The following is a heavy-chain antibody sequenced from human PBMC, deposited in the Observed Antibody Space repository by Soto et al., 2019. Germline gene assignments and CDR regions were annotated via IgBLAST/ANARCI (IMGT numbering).Heavy chain of an antibody. V-gene: IGHV3-23*01. CDR3: ARSWGTYFNTGFHY. J-gene: IGHJ4*02. CDR1: RFTFSTYA. D-gene: IGHD3-16*01. CDR2: INNDGDAK. Sequence: PGGSLRLSCVASRFTFSTYAFTNYAMNWVRQAPGKGLEWVSAINNDGDAKSYADSVKGRFTISRDNSKHMVFLQMNSLRDEDTAVYYCARSWGTYFNTGFHYWGQGTLVTVSS.